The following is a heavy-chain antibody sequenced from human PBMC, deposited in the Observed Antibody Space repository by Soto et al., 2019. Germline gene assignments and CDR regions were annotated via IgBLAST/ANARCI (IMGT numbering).Heavy chain of an antibody. CDR1: GGAFNGYY. CDR2: INHSGTV. CDR3: ARAGAALVRGSIGGFDY. D-gene: IGHD3-10*01. J-gene: IGHJ4*02. V-gene: IGHV4-34*01. Sequence: QVHLQQWGAGLLKHSETLSLTCAVNGGAFNGYYWTWIRHSPGKGLQWIGEINHSGTVDYNPSLRSRVTFSIYTSKNQISLTLTSVTAADTAVYYCARAGAALVRGSIGGFDYWGQGTVVTVSS.